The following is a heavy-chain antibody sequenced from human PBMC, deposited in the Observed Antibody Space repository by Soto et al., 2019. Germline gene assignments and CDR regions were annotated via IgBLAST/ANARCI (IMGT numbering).Heavy chain of an antibody. CDR3: ARGGHSDYYYRTRAFDI. D-gene: IGHD3-22*01. Sequence: LRLSCAASGFTFSSYSMNWVRQAPGKGLEWVSYISSSSSTIYYADSVKGRFTISRDNAKNSLYLQMNSLRDEDAAVYYCARGGHSDYYYRTRAFDIWGQGTMVTVSS. CDR1: GFTFSSYS. V-gene: IGHV3-48*02. J-gene: IGHJ3*02. CDR2: ISSSSSTI.